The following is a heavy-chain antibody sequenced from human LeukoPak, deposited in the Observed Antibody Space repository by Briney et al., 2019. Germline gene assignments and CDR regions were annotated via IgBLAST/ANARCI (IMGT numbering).Heavy chain of an antibody. CDR3: ARGYCRSTSCHEPPLSGMDV. CDR1: GYTFTNYG. Sequence: ASLKVSCKASGYTFTNYGFSWVRHAPGQGLEWMGWISTYSDNPKYAQQLQGRVTMTSDTSTSTVYMELRSVRSDDTAVYYCARGYCRSTSCHEPPLSGMDVWGQGTTVTASS. J-gene: IGHJ6*02. D-gene: IGHD2-2*01. CDR2: ISTYSDNP. V-gene: IGHV1-18*04.